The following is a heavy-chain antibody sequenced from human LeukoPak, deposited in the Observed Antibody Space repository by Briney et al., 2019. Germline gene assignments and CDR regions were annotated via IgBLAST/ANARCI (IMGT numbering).Heavy chain of an antibody. D-gene: IGHD3-9*01. V-gene: IGHV4-34*01. Sequence: PSETLSLTCAVYGGSFSGYYWSWIRQPPGKGLEWIGEINHSGSTNYNPSLKSRVTISVDTSKNQFSLKLSSVTAVDTAVYYCAEIFDRGTPSGDYYYYMDVWGKGTTVTVSS. CDR2: INHSGST. J-gene: IGHJ6*03. CDR3: AEIFDRGTPSGDYYYYMDV. CDR1: GGSFSGYY.